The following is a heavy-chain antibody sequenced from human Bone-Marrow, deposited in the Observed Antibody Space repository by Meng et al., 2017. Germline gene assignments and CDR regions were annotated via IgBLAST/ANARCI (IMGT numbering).Heavy chain of an antibody. J-gene: IGHJ4*02. CDR3: ARDSRYCSGGSCYSRFSY. Sequence: LSLTCAASGFTFSSYWMHWVRQAPGKGLVWVSRINSDGSSTSYADSVKGRFTISRDNAKNTLYLQMNSLRAEDTAVYYCARDSRYCSGGSCYSRFSYWGQGTLVTVSS. D-gene: IGHD2-15*01. CDR1: GFTFSSYW. CDR2: INSDGSST. V-gene: IGHV3-74*01.